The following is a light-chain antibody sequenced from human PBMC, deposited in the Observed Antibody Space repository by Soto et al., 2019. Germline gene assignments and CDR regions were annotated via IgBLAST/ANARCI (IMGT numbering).Light chain of an antibody. V-gene: IGLV3-21*02. CDR1: NIGSKS. Sequence: SYVVTQPPSVSVAPGQTAKITCGGDNIGSKSVHWYQKKPGQXXXLVVYDDTDRPSGIPERFSGSNSGNTATLTISWVEAGDAADYYCQVWDSNXVHXXFGGGTKLTVL. CDR2: DDT. CDR3: QVWDSNXVHXX. J-gene: IGLJ2*01.